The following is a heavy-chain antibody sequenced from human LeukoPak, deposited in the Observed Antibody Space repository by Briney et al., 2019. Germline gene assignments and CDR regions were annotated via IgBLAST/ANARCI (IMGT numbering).Heavy chain of an antibody. Sequence: GGSLRLSCAASGFTFSSYSMNWVRQAPGKGLEWVSYISSSSSTIYYADSVKGRFTISRDNAKNSLYLQMNSLRAEDTAVYYCARSYCSGGSCYGGFDYWGQGTLVTVSS. CDR1: GFTFSSYS. CDR3: ARSYCSGGSCYGGFDY. J-gene: IGHJ4*02. CDR2: ISSSSSTI. V-gene: IGHV3-48*04. D-gene: IGHD2-15*01.